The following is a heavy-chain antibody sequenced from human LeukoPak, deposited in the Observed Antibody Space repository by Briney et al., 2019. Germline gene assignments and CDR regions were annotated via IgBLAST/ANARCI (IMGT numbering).Heavy chain of an antibody. Sequence: GGSLRLSCAASGFTLSSYSMAWVRQAPGKGLEWVSYITSTSSIIYYADSVKGRFTISRDNAKNSLYLQMNSLRAEDTAVYYCARMVRETDYWGQGTLVIVSS. CDR3: ARMVRETDY. V-gene: IGHV3-48*04. J-gene: IGHJ4*02. CDR1: GFTLSSYS. D-gene: IGHD3-10*01. CDR2: ITSTSSII.